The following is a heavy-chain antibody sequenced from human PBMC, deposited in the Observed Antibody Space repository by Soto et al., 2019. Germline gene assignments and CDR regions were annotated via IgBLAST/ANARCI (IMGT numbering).Heavy chain of an antibody. CDR3: ARDSASGYDQYGMDV. CDR1: GGSISSGGYY. J-gene: IGHJ6*02. D-gene: IGHD5-12*01. CDR2: IYYSGST. Sequence: QVQLQESGPGLVKTSQTLSLTCTVSGGSISSGGYYWSWIRQHPGKGLEWIGYIYYSGSTYYNPSLKSRVTISVDTSKNQFSLKLSSVTAADTAVYYCARDSASGYDQYGMDVWGQGTTVTVSS. V-gene: IGHV4-31*03.